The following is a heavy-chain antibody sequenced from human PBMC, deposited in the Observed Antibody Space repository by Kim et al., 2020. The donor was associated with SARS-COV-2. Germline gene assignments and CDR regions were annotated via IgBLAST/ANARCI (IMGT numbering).Heavy chain of an antibody. CDR1: GGSFSGYY. CDR3: ARGGEVRGVNRVGWGRVHYYYYGMDV. V-gene: IGHV4-34*01. J-gene: IGHJ6*02. Sequence: SETLSLTCAVYGGSFSGYYWSWIRQPPGKGLEWIGEINHSGSTNYNPSLKSRVTISVDTSKNQFSLKLSSVTAADTAVYYCARGGEVRGVNRVGWGRVHYYYYGMDVWGQGTTVTVSS. CDR2: INHSGST. D-gene: IGHD3-10*01.